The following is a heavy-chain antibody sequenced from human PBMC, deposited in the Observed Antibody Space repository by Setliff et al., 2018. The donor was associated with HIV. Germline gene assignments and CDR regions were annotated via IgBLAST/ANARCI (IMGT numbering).Heavy chain of an antibody. CDR3: VKGPSTSSWAVTWDAFDI. CDR2: ITSDGGSS. V-gene: IGHV3-43D*03. D-gene: IGHD6-13*01. CDR1: GFSFDDYA. J-gene: IGHJ3*02. Sequence: PGGSLRLSCAASGFSFDDYAMHWARQAPGKGLEWVSTITSDGGSSFYADSLKGRFTISRDNSKNSLYLQMNSLRVDDSAFYHCVKGPSTSSWAVTWDAFDIWGQGTPVTVSS.